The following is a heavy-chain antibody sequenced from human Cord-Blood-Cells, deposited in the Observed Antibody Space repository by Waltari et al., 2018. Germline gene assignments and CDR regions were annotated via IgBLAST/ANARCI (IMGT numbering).Heavy chain of an antibody. CDR2: ISSSSSTI. CDR3: ARDCWGDRKAFDI. D-gene: IGHD3-16*01. J-gene: IGHJ3*02. V-gene: IGHV3-48*02. Sequence: EVQLVESGGGLVQPGGSLRLSCAASGFTFSSYSMNWVRQAPGKGLEWVSYISSSSSTIYYADSVKVRFTISRDNAKNSLYLQMNSLRDEDTAVCYCARDCWGDRKAFDIWGQGTMVTVSS. CDR1: GFTFSSYS.